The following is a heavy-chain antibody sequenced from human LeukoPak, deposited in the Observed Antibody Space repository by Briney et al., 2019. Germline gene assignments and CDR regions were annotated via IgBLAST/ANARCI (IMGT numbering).Heavy chain of an antibody. CDR3: ARVGYYYDSSGYSLGTFDY. V-gene: IGHV1-69*10. CDR1: GGTFSSYA. CDR2: IIPILGIA. D-gene: IGHD3-22*01. J-gene: IGHJ4*02. Sequence: SVKVSCKAPGGTFSSYAISWVRQAPGQGLEWMGGIIPILGIANYAQKSQGRVTITADKSMSTAYMELSSLRSEDTAVYYCARVGYYYDSSGYSLGTFDYWGQGTLVTVSS.